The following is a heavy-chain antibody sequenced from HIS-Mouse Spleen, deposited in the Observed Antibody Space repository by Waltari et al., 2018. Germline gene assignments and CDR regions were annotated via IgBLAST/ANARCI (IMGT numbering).Heavy chain of an antibody. V-gene: IGHV4-31*03. CDR3: ARSPYYDFWSGYSDNWFDP. CDR2: LYYSGGN. Sequence: QVQLQESGPGLVKPSQTLSLTCTVSGGSISSGGYYWSWIRQHPGKGLEWIGYLYYSGGNDSHPSIRSRVTISVDTSKNQFSLKLSSVTAADTAVYYCARSPYYDFWSGYSDNWFDPWGQGTLVTVSS. J-gene: IGHJ5*02. CDR1: GGSISSGGYY. D-gene: IGHD3-3*01.